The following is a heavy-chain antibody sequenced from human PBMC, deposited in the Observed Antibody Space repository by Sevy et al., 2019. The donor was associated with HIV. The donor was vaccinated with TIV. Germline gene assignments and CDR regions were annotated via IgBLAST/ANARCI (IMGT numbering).Heavy chain of an antibody. D-gene: IGHD2-2*01. CDR3: ARRLRYCSSTSCYSGGMDV. J-gene: IGHJ6*02. CDR1: GGSISSSNW. V-gene: IGHV4-4*02. CDR2: IYHSGST. Sequence: SETLSLTCAVSGGSISSSNWWSWVRQPPGKGLEWIGEIYHSGSTNYNPSLKSRVTISVDKYKNQFSLKLRSVTAADTAVYYCARRLRYCSSTSCYSGGMDVWGQGTTVTVSS.